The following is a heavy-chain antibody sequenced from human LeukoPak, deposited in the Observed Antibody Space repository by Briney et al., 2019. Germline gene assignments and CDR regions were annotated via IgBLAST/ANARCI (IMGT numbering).Heavy chain of an antibody. CDR3: ARMGGGYDFWSGSDWFDP. CDR1: GYTFTSYG. Sequence: ASVKVSCKASGYTFTSYGISWVRQAPGQGLEWMGWISACNGNTNYAQKLQGRVTMTTDTSTSTAYMELRSLRSDDTAVYYCARMGGGYDFWSGSDWFDPWGQGTLVTVSS. D-gene: IGHD3-3*01. V-gene: IGHV1-18*01. CDR2: ISACNGNT. J-gene: IGHJ5*02.